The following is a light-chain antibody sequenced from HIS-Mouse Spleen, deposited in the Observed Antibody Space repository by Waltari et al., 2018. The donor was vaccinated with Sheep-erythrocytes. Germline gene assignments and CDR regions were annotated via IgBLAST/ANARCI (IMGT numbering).Light chain of an antibody. CDR2: AAS. J-gene: IGKJ2*01. CDR3: LQDYTYPYT. Sequence: AIQLTQSPSSLSASVGDRVTITCRASQGISSALAWYQQKPRKAPKLLIYAASSFHSGVPSRFSGSGSGTEFTLTSSRLQPDDFATYYCLQDYTYPYTFGQGTKLEIK. V-gene: IGKV1-6*01. CDR1: QGISSA.